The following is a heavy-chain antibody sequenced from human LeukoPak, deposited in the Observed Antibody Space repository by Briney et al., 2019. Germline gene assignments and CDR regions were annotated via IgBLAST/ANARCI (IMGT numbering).Heavy chain of an antibody. CDR1: GGSFSGYY. Sequence: PSETLSLTCAVYGGSFSGYYWSWIRQPAGKGLEWIGRIYTSGSTNYNPSLKSRVTISVDTSKNQFSLKLSSVTAADTAVYYCARQIPDYDFWSGYSQPFDYWGQGTLVTVSS. V-gene: IGHV4-59*10. J-gene: IGHJ4*02. D-gene: IGHD3-3*01. CDR2: IYTSGST. CDR3: ARQIPDYDFWSGYSQPFDY.